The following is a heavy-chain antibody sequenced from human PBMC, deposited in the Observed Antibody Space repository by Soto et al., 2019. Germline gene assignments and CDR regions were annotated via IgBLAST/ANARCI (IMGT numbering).Heavy chain of an antibody. CDR2: ISSSSSYI. CDR3: ARDVSIAAPYYFDY. Sequence: GGSLRLSCAASGFTFSSYSMNWVRQAPGKGLEWVSSISSSSSYIYYADSVKGRFTISRDNAKNSLYLQMNSLRVEDTAVYYCARDVSIAAPYYFDYWGQGTLVTVSS. J-gene: IGHJ4*02. V-gene: IGHV3-21*01. D-gene: IGHD6-6*01. CDR1: GFTFSSYS.